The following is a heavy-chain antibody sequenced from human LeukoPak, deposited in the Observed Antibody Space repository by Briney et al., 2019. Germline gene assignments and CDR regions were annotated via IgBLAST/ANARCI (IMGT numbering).Heavy chain of an antibody. CDR1: GFTFSTFW. CDR2: ISSSSSYI. Sequence: GGSLRLSCATSGFTFSTFWMHWVRQAPGKGLEWVSSISSSSSYIYYADSVKGRFTISRDNAKNSLYLQMNSLRAEDTAVYYCASLGKYDSSGDDIWGQGTMVTVSS. V-gene: IGHV3-21*01. D-gene: IGHD3-22*01. CDR3: ASLGKYDSSGDDI. J-gene: IGHJ3*02.